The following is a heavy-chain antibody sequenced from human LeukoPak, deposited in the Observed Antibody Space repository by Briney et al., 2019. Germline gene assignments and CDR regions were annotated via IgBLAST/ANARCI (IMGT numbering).Heavy chain of an antibody. V-gene: IGHV3-30*04. J-gene: IGHJ4*02. D-gene: IGHD5-18*01. CDR3: ARDQYSNGPYYFDY. Sequence: GSLRLSCAASGFTFSNYALHWVRQAPGKGLEWVAVILYDGSNKYYADSVKGRFTISRDNSKNTLYLQMNSLRAEDTAVYYCARDQYSNGPYYFDYWGQGTLVTVSS. CDR1: GFTFSNYA. CDR2: ILYDGSNK.